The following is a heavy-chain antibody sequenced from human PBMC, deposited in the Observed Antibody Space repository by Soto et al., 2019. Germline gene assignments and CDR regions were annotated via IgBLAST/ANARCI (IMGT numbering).Heavy chain of an antibody. CDR1: GGSISSYY. CDR2: IYYSGST. V-gene: IGHV4-59*01. CDR3: ARDPGPINCSGGSCYPYYYGMDV. J-gene: IGHJ6*02. D-gene: IGHD2-15*01. Sequence: LSLTCTVSGGSISSYYWSWIRQPPGKGLEWIGYIYYSGSTNYNPSLKSRVTISVDTSKNQFSLKLNSVTAADTAVYYCARDPGPINCSGGSCYPYYYGMDVWGQGTTVTVSS.